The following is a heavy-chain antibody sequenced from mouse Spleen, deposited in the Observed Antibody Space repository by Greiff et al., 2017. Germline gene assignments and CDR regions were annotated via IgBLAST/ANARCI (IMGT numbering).Heavy chain of an antibody. D-gene: IGHD1-2*01. V-gene: IGHV5-17*01. CDR2: ISSGSSTI. Sequence: EVMLVESGGGLVKPGGSLKLSCAASGFTFSDYGMHWVRQAPEKGLEWVAYISSGSSTIYYADTVKGRFTISRDNAKNTLFLQMTSLRSEDTAMYYCARQWTAYFDYWGQGTTLTVSS. CDR1: GFTFSDYG. J-gene: IGHJ2*01. CDR3: ARQWTAYFDY.